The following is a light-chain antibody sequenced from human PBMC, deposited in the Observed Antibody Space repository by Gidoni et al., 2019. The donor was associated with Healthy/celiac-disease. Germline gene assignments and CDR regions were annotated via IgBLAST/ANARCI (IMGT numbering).Light chain of an antibody. J-gene: IGKJ1*01. CDR1: QSVHSY. CDR3: QQRSNWPSTWT. Sequence: EIVLTQSPATLSLSPGERATLSCRASQSVHSYLAWYQQKPGQAPRLLIYDATNRATSTPARFSGSGSGTDFTLDISSLETGDFAVYYCQQRSNWPSTWTFGQGTKVEIK. V-gene: IGKV3-11*01. CDR2: DAT.